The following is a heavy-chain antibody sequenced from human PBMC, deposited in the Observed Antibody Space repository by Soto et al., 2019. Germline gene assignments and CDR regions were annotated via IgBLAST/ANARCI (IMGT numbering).Heavy chain of an antibody. CDR1: VFTFSNSA. J-gene: IGHJ4*02. CDR2: IVVGSGNT. CDR3: GARLNWNLES. Sequence: TSVTVSCTSSVFTFSNSAVHWARQARGQRLEWIGWIVVGSGNTNYAQKFQERVTITRGMSTSTAYMELSSLRSEDTAVYYCGARLNWNLESWGQGSLVTVSS. D-gene: IGHD1-1*01. V-gene: IGHV1-58*01.